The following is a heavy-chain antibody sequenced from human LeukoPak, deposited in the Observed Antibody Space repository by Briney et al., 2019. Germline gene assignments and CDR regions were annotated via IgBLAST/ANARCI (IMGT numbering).Heavy chain of an antibody. V-gene: IGHV3-48*02. J-gene: IGHJ4*02. D-gene: IGHD6-19*01. CDR3: ARPSFSSGWR. CDR1: GFTFSSYA. CDR2: ISSSSSTI. Sequence: PGGSLRLSCAASGFTFSSYAMNWVRQAPGKGLEWVSYISSSSSTIYYADSVKGRFTISRDNAKNSLYLQMNSLRDEDTAVFYCARPSFSSGWRWGQGTLVTVSS.